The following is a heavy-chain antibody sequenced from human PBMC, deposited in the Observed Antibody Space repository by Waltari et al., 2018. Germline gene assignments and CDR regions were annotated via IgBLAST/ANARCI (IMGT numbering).Heavy chain of an antibody. CDR3: AREVATYYYYYYYMDV. J-gene: IGHJ6*03. Sequence: QVQLQESGPGLVKPSETLSLTCTVSGYSISRGYYWGWIRQPPGKGLEWIGSIYHSGSTYYNPSLKSRVTISVDTSKNQFSLKLSSVTAADTAVYYCAREVATYYYYYYYMDVWGKGTTVTISS. V-gene: IGHV4-38-2*02. CDR1: GYSISRGYY. CDR2: IYHSGST. D-gene: IGHD5-12*01.